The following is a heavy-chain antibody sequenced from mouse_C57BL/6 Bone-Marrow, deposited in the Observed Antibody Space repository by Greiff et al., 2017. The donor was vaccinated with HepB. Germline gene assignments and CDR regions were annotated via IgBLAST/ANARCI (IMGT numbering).Heavy chain of an antibody. V-gene: IGHV1-52*01. J-gene: IGHJ4*01. CDR1: GYTFTSYW. D-gene: IGHD1-1*01. CDR3: ARPLYYYGSMDY. Sequence: QVQLKQPGAELVRPGSSVKLSCKASGYTFTSYWMHWVKQRPIQGLEWIGNIDPSDSETHYNQKFKDKATLTVDKSSSTAYMQHSSLTSEDSAVYYCARPLYYYGSMDYWGQGTSVTVSS. CDR2: IDPSDSET.